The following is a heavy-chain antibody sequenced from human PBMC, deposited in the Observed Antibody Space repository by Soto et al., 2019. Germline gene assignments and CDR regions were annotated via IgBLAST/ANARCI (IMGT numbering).Heavy chain of an antibody. Sequence: ESVGGVVQPGRSLRLSCAASGFTFSSYGMHWVRQAPGKGLEWVAVISYDGSNKYYADSVKGRFTISRDNSKNTLYLQMNSLRAEDTAVYYCAKDLSVVVVAATALDYWGQGTLVTVSS. J-gene: IGHJ4*02. D-gene: IGHD2-15*01. CDR1: GFTFSSYG. CDR3: AKDLSVVVVAATALDY. V-gene: IGHV3-30*18. CDR2: ISYDGSNK.